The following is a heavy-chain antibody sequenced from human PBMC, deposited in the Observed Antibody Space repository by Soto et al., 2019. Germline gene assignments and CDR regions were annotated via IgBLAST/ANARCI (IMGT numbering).Heavy chain of an antibody. CDR1: GFTFTSYD. J-gene: IGHJ5*02. CDR2: MNPNAGST. Sequence: QVQLVQSGAEVKKPGASVKVSCKASGFTFTSYDISWVRQAPGQGLEWMGWMNPNAGSTGHARTFQGRVTMSRNIPTTTASMELSSLRSEDTAVYYCASGRVVLSAYTSFPPCGQGTLVTVSS. V-gene: IGHV1-8*01. CDR3: ASGRVVLSAYTSFPP. D-gene: IGHD1-1*01.